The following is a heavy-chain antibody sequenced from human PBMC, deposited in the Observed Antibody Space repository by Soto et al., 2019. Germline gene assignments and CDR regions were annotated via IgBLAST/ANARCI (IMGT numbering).Heavy chain of an antibody. CDR1: GYTFTSYY. Sequence: ASVKVSCKASGYTFTSYYMHWVRQAPGQGLEWMGIINPSGGSTSYAQKFQGRVTMTRDTSTSTVYMELSSLRSEDTAVYYCAREYYYDSSGYYADYGMDVWGQGTTVTVPS. CDR3: AREYYYDSSGYYADYGMDV. J-gene: IGHJ6*02. D-gene: IGHD3-22*01. V-gene: IGHV1-46*01. CDR2: INPSGGST.